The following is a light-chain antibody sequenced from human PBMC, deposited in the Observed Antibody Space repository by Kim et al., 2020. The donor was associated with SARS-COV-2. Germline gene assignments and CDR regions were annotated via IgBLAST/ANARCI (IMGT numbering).Light chain of an antibody. V-gene: IGKV1-5*03. CDR3: QQYNSYSYT. CDR2: KAS. J-gene: IGKJ2*01. Sequence: SAAADYSYTMTCRASHSISTCLAWYQQKPGQAPKLLIYKASSLESGVPSRFSGSGSGTEFTLAIGSLQPDDFATYYCQQYNSYSYTFGQGTKLEIK. CDR1: HSISTC.